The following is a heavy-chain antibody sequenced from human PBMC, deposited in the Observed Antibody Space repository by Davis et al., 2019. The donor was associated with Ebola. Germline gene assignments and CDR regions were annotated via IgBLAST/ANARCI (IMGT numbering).Heavy chain of an antibody. V-gene: IGHV5-51*01. Sequence: PGGSLRLSCKGSGYIFTDYWIDWVRQMPGKGLEWMGIIYPGDSDIRYSPSFQGQVTISVDRSISTAYLQWSSLKASDTAIYYCARLGSSGYYYGMDVWGQGTTVTVSS. CDR2: IYPGDSDI. CDR3: ARLGSSGYYYGMDV. J-gene: IGHJ6*02. CDR1: GYIFTDYW. D-gene: IGHD3-22*01.